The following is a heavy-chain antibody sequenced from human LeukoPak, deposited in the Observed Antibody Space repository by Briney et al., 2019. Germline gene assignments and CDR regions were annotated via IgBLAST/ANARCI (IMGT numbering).Heavy chain of an antibody. Sequence: SETLSLTCAVYGGSFSGYYWSWIRQPPGKGLEWIGEINHSGGTNYNPSLKSRVIISVDTSKNQFSLKLSSVTAADTAVYYCARTRGAAAGTDSFDYWGQGTLVTVSS. V-gene: IGHV4-34*01. J-gene: IGHJ4*02. CDR3: ARTRGAAAGTDSFDY. D-gene: IGHD6-13*01. CDR1: GGSFSGYY. CDR2: INHSGGT.